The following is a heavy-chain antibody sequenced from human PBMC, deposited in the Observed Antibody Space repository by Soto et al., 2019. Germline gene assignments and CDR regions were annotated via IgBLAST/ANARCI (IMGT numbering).Heavy chain of an antibody. CDR3: ARGLMVVAALYYFDY. V-gene: IGHV4-34*01. J-gene: IGHJ4*02. D-gene: IGHD2-15*01. CDR2: INHSGST. Sequence: SETLSLTCAVYGGSFSGYYWSWIRQPPGKGLEWIGEINHSGSTNYNPSLKSRVTISVDTSKNQFSLKLSSVTAADTAVYYCARGLMVVAALYYFDYWGQGTLVTVSS. CDR1: GGSFSGYY.